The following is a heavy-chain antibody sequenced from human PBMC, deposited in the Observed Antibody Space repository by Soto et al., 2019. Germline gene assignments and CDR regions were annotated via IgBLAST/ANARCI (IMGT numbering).Heavy chain of an antibody. V-gene: IGHV1-2*06. J-gene: IGHJ6*02. CDR1: GDIFMDY. D-gene: IGHD3-22*01. Sequence: GASVKVSCKASGDIFMDYIHWVRQAPGQGLEWMGRIKPNIGDTNYAQKFQGRVTMTGDASISTAYMELNRLRSDDTAVYYCARAPGGMIVVVRYYYGMDVWGQGTTVTVSS. CDR3: ARAPGGMIVVVRYYYGMDV. CDR2: IKPNIGDT.